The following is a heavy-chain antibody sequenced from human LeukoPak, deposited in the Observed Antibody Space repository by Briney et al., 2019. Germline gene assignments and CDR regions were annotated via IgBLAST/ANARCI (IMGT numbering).Heavy chain of an antibody. CDR1: GGSISSYY. V-gene: IGHV4-59*08. D-gene: IGHD5-18*01. Sequence: SETLSLTCTVSGGSISSYYWSWIRQPPGKGLEWIGYICYSGSTNYNPSLKSRVTISVDTSKNQFSLKLSSVTAADTAVYYCARQPIQLWSYFDYWGQGTLVTVSS. J-gene: IGHJ4*02. CDR2: ICYSGST. CDR3: ARQPIQLWSYFDY.